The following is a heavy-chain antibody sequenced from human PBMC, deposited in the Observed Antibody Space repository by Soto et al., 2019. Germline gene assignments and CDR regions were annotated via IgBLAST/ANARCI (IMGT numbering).Heavy chain of an antibody. J-gene: IGHJ6*02. Sequence: QVQVQQSGPGLVKPSETLSLTCTVSSGPSRSHNWGWIRQPPGRGLEWIGYVDYTGGPSYNPSLKTRVTISADTSTNHISLTLRSVTAADTAVYYCVRQGIDYLHGLVDVWGQGTTVSVSS. V-gene: IGHV4-59*08. CDR1: SGPSRSHN. CDR3: VRQGIDYLHGLVDV. D-gene: IGHD5-12*01. CDR2: VDYTGGP.